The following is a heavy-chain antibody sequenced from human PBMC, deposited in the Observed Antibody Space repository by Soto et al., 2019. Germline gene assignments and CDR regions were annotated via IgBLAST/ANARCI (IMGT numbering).Heavy chain of an antibody. Sequence: QVQLQESGPGLVKPSETLSLTCTVSGGSISSYYWSWIRQPPGKGLEWIGYIYYSGSTNYNPSLKSRVTISVDTSKNQFSLKLSSVTAADTAVYYCARGREMATAYYFDYWGQLTLVTVSS. CDR2: IYYSGST. J-gene: IGHJ4*02. V-gene: IGHV4-59*01. D-gene: IGHD5-18*01. CDR3: ARGREMATAYYFDY. CDR1: GGSISSYY.